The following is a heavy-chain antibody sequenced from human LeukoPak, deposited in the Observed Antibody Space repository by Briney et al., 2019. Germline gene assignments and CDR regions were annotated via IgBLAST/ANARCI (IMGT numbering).Heavy chain of an antibody. CDR3: GSSACAGSCLELFEY. D-gene: IGHD2-15*01. Sequence: GGSLRLSCAASGFTFSRYAMSWVRQAPGTGLEWVSTISGGADITYYADSVKGRFTISRDNSKNTLYLQVNSLRPEDTAIYYCGSSACAGSCLELFEYGGQGTLVSVSS. CDR1: GFTFSRYA. CDR2: ISGGADIT. V-gene: IGHV3-23*01. J-gene: IGHJ4*02.